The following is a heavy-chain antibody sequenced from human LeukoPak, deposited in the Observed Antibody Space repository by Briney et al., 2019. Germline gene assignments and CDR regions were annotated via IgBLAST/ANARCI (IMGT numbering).Heavy chain of an antibody. J-gene: IGHJ4*02. Sequence: ASVKVSCKVSGYTLTELSMHWVRQAPGKGLEWMGGLDPEDGETIYAQKFQGRVTMTEDTSTDTAYMELSSLRSEDTAVYYCATSTLYYYDSSGDHTIDYWGQGTLVTVSS. CDR3: ATSTLYYYDSSGDHTIDY. CDR2: LDPEDGET. V-gene: IGHV1-24*01. CDR1: GYTLTELS. D-gene: IGHD3-22*01.